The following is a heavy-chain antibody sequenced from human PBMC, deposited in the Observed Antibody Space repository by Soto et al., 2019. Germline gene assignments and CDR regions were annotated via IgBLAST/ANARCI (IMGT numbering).Heavy chain of an antibody. Sequence: ASVKVACKASGYSFTSYGISWVRQATRQGLEWMGWISAYNANTHYAQKLQGRVTMTTDTFTSTAYMELRSLRSDDTAVYYCARGENWFDPWGQGTLVTVSS. CDR1: GYSFTSYG. J-gene: IGHJ5*02. V-gene: IGHV1-18*01. CDR3: ARGENWFDP. CDR2: ISAYNANT.